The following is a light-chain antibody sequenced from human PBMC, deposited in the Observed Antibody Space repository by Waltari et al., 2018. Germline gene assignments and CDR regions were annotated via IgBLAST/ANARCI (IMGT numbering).Light chain of an antibody. J-gene: IGLJ1*01. Sequence: QSALTQPASVSGTPGQSNTISCTGTTSDVGNYDLVSWYQHHPGKAPKPLICEVIKRPSGVSSRFSGSKSGSTASLIISGLQPDDEADYYCCSYAGRGTYVFGSGTKVTVL. CDR1: TSDVGNYDL. CDR3: CSYAGRGTYV. V-gene: IGLV2-23*02. CDR2: EVI.